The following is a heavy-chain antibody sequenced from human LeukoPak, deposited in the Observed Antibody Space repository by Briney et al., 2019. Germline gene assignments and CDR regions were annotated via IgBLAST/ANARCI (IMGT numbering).Heavy chain of an antibody. Sequence: GGSLRLSCAASGFTFSSYGMHWVRQAPGKGLEWEAVIWYDGSNKYYADSVKGQFTISRDNSKNTLYLQMNSLRAEDTAVYYCARDEHLNSSPWSMDVWGQGTTVTVSS. CDR3: ARDEHLNSSPWSMDV. V-gene: IGHV3-33*01. CDR1: GFTFSSYG. CDR2: IWYDGSNK. D-gene: IGHD6-13*01. J-gene: IGHJ6*02.